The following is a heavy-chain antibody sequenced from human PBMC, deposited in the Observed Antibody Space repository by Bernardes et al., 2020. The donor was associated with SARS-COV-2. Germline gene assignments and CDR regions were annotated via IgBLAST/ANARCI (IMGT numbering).Heavy chain of an antibody. CDR3: RGVYYFYGMEV. V-gene: IGHV3-11*03. Sequence: GGSLRLSRAAAGFTFSDYYMSWIRQAPGEGLEWVSYISSSDTYTDYADSVKGRFTISRDNAKNSLYLQMNSLRAEDTAVYYCRGVYYFYGMEVWGPGTTVTVS. CDR1: GFTFSDYY. CDR2: ISSSDTYT. J-gene: IGHJ6*02.